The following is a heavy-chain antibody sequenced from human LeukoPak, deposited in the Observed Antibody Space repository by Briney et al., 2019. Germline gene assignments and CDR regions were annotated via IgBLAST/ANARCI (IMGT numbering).Heavy chain of an antibody. V-gene: IGHV3-21*01. CDR3: ARDLEAVAMGLHFDY. CDR1: GFTFSSYS. CDR2: ISSSSSYI. D-gene: IGHD2-21*01. Sequence: GGSLILSCAASGFTFSSYSMNWVRQAPGKGLEWVSSISSSSSYIHYADSVKGRFTISRDNAKNSLYLQMNSLRAEDTAVYYCARDLEAVAMGLHFDYWGQGTLVTVSS. J-gene: IGHJ4*02.